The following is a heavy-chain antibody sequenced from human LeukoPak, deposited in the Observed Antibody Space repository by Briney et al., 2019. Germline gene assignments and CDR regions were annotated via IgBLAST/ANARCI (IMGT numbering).Heavy chain of an antibody. Sequence: ASVKVSCKASGYTFTGYYMHWVRQAPGQGLEWMGWINPNSGGTNYAQKFRGRVTMTRDTSISTAYMELSRLRSDDTAVYYCARAVVVVPAATRKFDPWGQGTLVTVSS. CDR1: GYTFTGYY. V-gene: IGHV1-2*02. CDR2: INPNSGGT. CDR3: ARAVVVVPAATRKFDP. D-gene: IGHD2-2*01. J-gene: IGHJ5*02.